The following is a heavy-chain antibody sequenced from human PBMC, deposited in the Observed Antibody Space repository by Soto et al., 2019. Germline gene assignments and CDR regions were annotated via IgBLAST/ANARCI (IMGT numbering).Heavy chain of an antibody. J-gene: IGHJ4*02. CDR1: GYTFTSYG. CDR3: ARAHGDYYFDY. V-gene: IGHV1-46*01. CDR2: ISPSGGST. Sequence: ASVKVSCKASGYTFTSYGISWVRQAPGQGLEWMGIISPSGGSTSYAQKFQGRVTMTRDTSTSTVYMELSSLRSEDTAVYYCARAHGDYYFDYWGQGTRVTVSS. D-gene: IGHD4-17*01.